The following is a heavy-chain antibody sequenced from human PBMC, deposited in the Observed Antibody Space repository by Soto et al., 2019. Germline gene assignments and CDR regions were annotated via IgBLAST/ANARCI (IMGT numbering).Heavy chain of an antibody. CDR2: ISGNGEVI. Sequence: PGGSLRLSCAASGFTFSDYYIHWIRRAPGKGLEWISYISGNGEVIQYAASARGRFTISRDNAENSVYLEMESLRAEDTALYYWARALWFYYDSSGSLSRGFDLWGRGTLVTVSS. CDR3: ARALWFYYDSSGSLSRGFDL. D-gene: IGHD3-22*01. V-gene: IGHV3-11*01. CDR1: GFTFSDYY. J-gene: IGHJ2*01.